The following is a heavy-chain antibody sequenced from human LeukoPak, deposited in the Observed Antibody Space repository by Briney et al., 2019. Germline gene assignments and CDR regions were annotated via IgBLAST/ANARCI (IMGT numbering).Heavy chain of an antibody. D-gene: IGHD6-6*01. CDR2: IRYDGSNK. V-gene: IGHV3-30*02. CDR3: AKDWQLVGKHFDY. J-gene: IGHJ4*02. Sequence: PGGSLRLSCAASGFTFSSYGMHWVRQAPGKGLEWVAFIRYDGSNKYYADSVKGRFTISRDNSKNTLYLQMNSLRAEDTAVYYCAKDWQLVGKHFDYWGQGTLVTVSS. CDR1: GFTFSSYG.